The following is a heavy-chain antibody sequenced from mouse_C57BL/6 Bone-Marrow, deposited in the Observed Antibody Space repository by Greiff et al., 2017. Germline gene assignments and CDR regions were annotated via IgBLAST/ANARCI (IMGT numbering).Heavy chain of an antibody. CDR2: INPYNGGT. CDR1: GYTFTDYY. V-gene: IGHV1-19*01. Sequence: EVKLVESGPVLVKPGASVKMSCKASGYTFTDYYMNWVKQSHGKSLAWIGVINPYNGGTSYNQKFKGKATLTVDTSSSTAYMELNSLTSEDSAVYYCADGSSPYYVDYWGQGTTLTVSS. J-gene: IGHJ2*01. CDR3: ADGSSPYYVDY. D-gene: IGHD1-1*01.